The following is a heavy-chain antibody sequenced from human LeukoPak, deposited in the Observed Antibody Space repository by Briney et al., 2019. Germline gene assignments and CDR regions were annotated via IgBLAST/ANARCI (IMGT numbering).Heavy chain of an antibody. CDR1: GGSISSGGYS. D-gene: IGHD4-17*01. CDR3: ARDRYGDHTYFDY. V-gene: IGHV4-30-2*01. J-gene: IGHJ4*02. Sequence: KPSETLSLTCAVSGGSISSGGYSWSWIRQPPGNGLEWIGYIYHSGSTYYNPSLKSRVTISVDRSKNQFSLKLSSVTAADTAVYYCARDRYGDHTYFDYWGQGTLVTVSS. CDR2: IYHSGST.